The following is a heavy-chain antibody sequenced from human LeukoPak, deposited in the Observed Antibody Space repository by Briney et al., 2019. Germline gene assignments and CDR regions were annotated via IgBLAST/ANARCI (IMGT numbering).Heavy chain of an antibody. CDR2: IYSGGST. CDR3: AREGHTYYDILTAAFDY. V-gene: IGHV3-53*01. Sequence: PGGSLRLSCAASGFTLSNNYMSWVRQAPGTGPAWVSLIYSGGSTYSADSVKGRFAISSDNAKNTLYLQMNSLRAEDTAVYYCAREGHTYYDILTAAFDYWGQGTLVSVSS. D-gene: IGHD3-9*01. CDR1: GFTLSNNY. J-gene: IGHJ4*02.